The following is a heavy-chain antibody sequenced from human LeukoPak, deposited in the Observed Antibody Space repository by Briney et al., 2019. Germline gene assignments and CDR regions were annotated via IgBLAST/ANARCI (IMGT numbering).Heavy chain of an antibody. CDR2: IYTSGST. CDR3: ARDNYAAAAPVTYYYYMDV. D-gene: IGHD6-13*01. J-gene: IGHJ6*03. V-gene: IGHV4-4*07. CDR1: GGSISSYY. Sequence: SETLSLTCTVSGGSISSYYWSWIRQPAGKGLEWIGRIYTSGSTNYNPSLKSRVTISVDTSKNQFSLKLSSVTAADTAVYYCARDNYAAAAPVTYYYYMDVWGKGTTVTISS.